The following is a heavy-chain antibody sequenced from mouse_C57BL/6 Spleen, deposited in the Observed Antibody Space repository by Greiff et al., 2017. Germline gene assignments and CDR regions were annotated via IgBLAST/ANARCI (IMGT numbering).Heavy chain of an antibody. D-gene: IGHD1-1*01. CDR2: INPSTGGT. CDR1: GYSFTGYY. V-gene: IGHV1-42*01. Sequence: EVQLVESGPELVKPGASVKISCKASGYSFTGYYMNWVKQSPEKSLEWIGEINPSTGGTTYNQRFKAKATLTVDKSSSTAYMQLKSLTSEDSAVYYCARGGSRGFAYWGQGTLVTVSA. CDR3: ARGGSRGFAY. J-gene: IGHJ3*01.